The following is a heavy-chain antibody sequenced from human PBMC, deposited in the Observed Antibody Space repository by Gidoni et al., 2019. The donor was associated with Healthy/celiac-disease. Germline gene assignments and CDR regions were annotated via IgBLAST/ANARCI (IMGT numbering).Heavy chain of an antibody. J-gene: IGHJ5*02. V-gene: IGHV3-9*01. CDR1: GFTFTDYV. Sequence: EVQLVESGGGLVQPGRYLRLYGAASGFTFTDYVMHWGRQAPGNGLELVSGISWDSRSIGYADSVKCRFTISRDNAKNSLYLQMNSLRAEDTALYYCAKVRLRYVYLNWFDPWGQGTLVTVSS. D-gene: IGHD3-16*01. CDR2: ISWDSRSI. CDR3: AKVRLRYVYLNWFDP.